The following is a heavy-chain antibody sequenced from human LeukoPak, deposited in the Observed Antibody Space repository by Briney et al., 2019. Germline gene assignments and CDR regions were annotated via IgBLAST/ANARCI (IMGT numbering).Heavy chain of an antibody. CDR2: IYYSGST. CDR3: ARAPYCSSTSCSERRGV. D-gene: IGHD2-2*01. J-gene: IGHJ4*02. CDR1: GGSISSYY. V-gene: IGHV4-59*12. Sequence: PSETLSLTCTVSGGSISSYYWSWIRQPPGKGLEWIGYIYYSGSTNYNPSLKSRVTISVDTSKNQFSLKLNSVTAADTAVYYCARAPYCSSTSCSERRGVWGQGTLVTVSS.